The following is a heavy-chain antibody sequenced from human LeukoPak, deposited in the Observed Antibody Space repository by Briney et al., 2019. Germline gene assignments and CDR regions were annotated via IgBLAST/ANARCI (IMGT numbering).Heavy chain of an antibody. V-gene: IGHV1-69*13. Sequence: SVKVSCKASGGTFSSYATSWVRQAPGQGLEWMGGIIPIFGTANYAQKFQGRVTITADESTSTAYMELSSLRSEDTDVYYCARDKGEYYYDSSGYRDAFDIWGQGTMVTVSS. CDR1: GGTFSSYA. J-gene: IGHJ3*02. D-gene: IGHD3-22*01. CDR2: IIPIFGTA. CDR3: ARDKGEYYYDSSGYRDAFDI.